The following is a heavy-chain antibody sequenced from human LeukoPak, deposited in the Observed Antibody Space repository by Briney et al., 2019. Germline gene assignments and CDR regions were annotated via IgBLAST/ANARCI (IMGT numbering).Heavy chain of an antibody. J-gene: IGHJ4*02. V-gene: IGHV3-21*01. CDR3: ARLDSSGSFDY. CDR2: ISSSSSYI. Sequence: PGGSLRLSCAASGFTFSTYSMNWVRQAPGKGLEWVSSISSSSSYIYYADSLRGRVTISRDNAKNSLYLQINSLRAEDTAVYYCARLDSSGSFDYWGQGTLVTVSS. D-gene: IGHD3-22*01. CDR1: GFTFSTYS.